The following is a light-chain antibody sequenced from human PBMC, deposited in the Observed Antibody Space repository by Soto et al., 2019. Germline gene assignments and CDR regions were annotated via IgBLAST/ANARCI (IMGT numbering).Light chain of an antibody. CDR3: QQQNDWHSST. Sequence: ETLLTQSPATLSVSPWERATLSCRASQSVRDNLAWYQQKPGQAPRLLIYGASTRAPGIPDRFSGSGFGTEFSLTISSLQSEDFAADYCQQQNDWHSSTFSQGTKLVIK. V-gene: IGKV3-15*01. CDR2: GAS. CDR1: QSVRDN. J-gene: IGKJ2*01.